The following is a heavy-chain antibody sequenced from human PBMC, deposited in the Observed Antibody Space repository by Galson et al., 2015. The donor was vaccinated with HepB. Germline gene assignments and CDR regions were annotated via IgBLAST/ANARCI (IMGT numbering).Heavy chain of an antibody. D-gene: IGHD3-22*01. CDR1: GFTLSGYW. V-gene: IGHV3-74*01. J-gene: IGHJ4*02. Sequence: SLRLSCAASGFTLSGYWMHWVRQGTGMGLVWVSRINSDGSSTSYADSVRGRFTISRDNAKNTLYLQMNDLRVDDTGLYYCIRSRSNYYGFFDYWGQGTLVTASS. CDR2: INSDGSST. CDR3: IRSRSNYYGFFDY.